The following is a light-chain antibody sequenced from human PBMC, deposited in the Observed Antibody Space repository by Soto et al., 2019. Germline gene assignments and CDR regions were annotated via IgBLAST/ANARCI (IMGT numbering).Light chain of an antibody. V-gene: IGKV1-5*01. CDR1: QSISYY. CDR3: QQYNRFSTWT. J-gene: IGKJ1*01. Sequence: DIQMTQSPSTLSASVGDRVTITCRASQSISYYLAWYQKKPGKAPKVLIWNASSLQRGVPSRFSGSGSGTEFNLTISSLQPDDFATYYCQQYNRFSTWTFGQGTKVEIK. CDR2: NAS.